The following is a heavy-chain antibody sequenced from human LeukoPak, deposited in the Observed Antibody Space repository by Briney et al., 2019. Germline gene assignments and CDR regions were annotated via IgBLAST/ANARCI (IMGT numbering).Heavy chain of an antibody. CDR3: ARHVAIDWYYFDY. V-gene: IGHV4-59*08. J-gene: IGHJ4*02. Sequence: SETLSLTCTVSGGSISSYYWSWIRQPPGKGLGWIGYIYYSGSTNYNPSLKSRVTISVDTSKNQFSLKLSSVTAADTAVYYCARHVAIDWYYFDYWGQGTLVTVSS. CDR1: GGSISSYY. CDR2: IYYSGST. D-gene: IGHD2-21*01.